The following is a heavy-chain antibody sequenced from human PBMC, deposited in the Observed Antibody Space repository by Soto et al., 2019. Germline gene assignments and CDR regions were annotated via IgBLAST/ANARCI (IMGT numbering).Heavy chain of an antibody. J-gene: IGHJ6*02. CDR1: GFTFRGYG. CDR3: ANSEYSRYKNIDV. Sequence: GGSLRLSCAASGFTFRGYGMHWVRQAPGRGLEWVALISYDGSIKYYADSVRGRLTISRGNSKNTLYLQMNSLRAEDTAVYYCANSEYSRYKNIDVWGQGTTVTVSS. CDR2: ISYDGSIK. D-gene: IGHD5-18*01. V-gene: IGHV3-30*18.